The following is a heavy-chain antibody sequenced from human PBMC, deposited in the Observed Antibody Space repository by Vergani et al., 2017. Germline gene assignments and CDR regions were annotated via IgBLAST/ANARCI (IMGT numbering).Heavy chain of an antibody. V-gene: IGHV1-69*06. CDR3: ARDFTGIAAGNYYYYYGMDV. CDR1: GGTFSSYA. CDR2: IIPIFGTA. D-gene: IGHD6-13*01. Sequence: QVQLVQSGAEVKKPGSSVKVSCKASGGTFSSYAISWVRQAPGQGLEWMGGIIPIFGTANYAQKFQGRVTITADKSTSTAYMELSSLRSEDTAVYYCARDFTGIAAGNYYYYYGMDVWGQGTTVTVSS. J-gene: IGHJ6*02.